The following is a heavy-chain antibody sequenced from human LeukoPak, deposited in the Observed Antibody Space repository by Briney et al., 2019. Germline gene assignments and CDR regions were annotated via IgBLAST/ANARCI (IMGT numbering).Heavy chain of an antibody. CDR2: IRPSGDNT. V-gene: IGHV3-23*01. CDR3: ARVAGWHWFDP. Sequence: GGVLRLSCAASGFTFSSYDMTWVRQAPGRGLEWVSSIRPSGDNTYYGDSVKGRFTISRDNSKNTVYLQMNNMRVDDTAVYYRARVAGWHWFDPWGQGTLVTVSS. J-gene: IGHJ5*02. D-gene: IGHD6-19*01. CDR1: GFTFSSYD.